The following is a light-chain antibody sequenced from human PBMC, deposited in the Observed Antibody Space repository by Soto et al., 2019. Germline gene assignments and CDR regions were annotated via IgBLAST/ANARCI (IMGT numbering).Light chain of an antibody. CDR1: TSNIGAGYD. V-gene: IGLV1-40*01. CDR3: QSYDSSLSGWGV. Sequence: QSVLTQPPSVSGAPGQRVTISCTGSTSNIGAGYDVHWYQQLPGTAPKLLIYGNSNRPSGVPDRFSGSKSGTSASLALTGLQAEDEADYYCQSYDSSLSGWGVFGTGTKVTVL. J-gene: IGLJ1*01. CDR2: GNS.